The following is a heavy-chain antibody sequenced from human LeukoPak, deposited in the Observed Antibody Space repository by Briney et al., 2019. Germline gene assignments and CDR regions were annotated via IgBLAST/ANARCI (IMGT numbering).Heavy chain of an antibody. D-gene: IGHD1-7*01. CDR1: DFTFGRYA. CDR2: ISSSNAHI. J-gene: IGHJ3*01. CDR3: ARGLVGGTFAFDL. Sequence: GGSLRLSCAASDFTFGRYAMNWVRQAPGKGLEWVSSISSSNAHIYYADSLKGRFTISRDNAKNSLNLQINSLTADDTAIYYCARGLVGGTFAFDLWGQGTLVTV. V-gene: IGHV3-21*01.